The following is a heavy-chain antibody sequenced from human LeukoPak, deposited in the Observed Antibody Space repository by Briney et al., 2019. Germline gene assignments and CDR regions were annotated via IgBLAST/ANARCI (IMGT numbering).Heavy chain of an antibody. D-gene: IGHD3-22*01. CDR2: ISSSSSYI. J-gene: IGHJ4*02. CDR3: ARVGRHSSGYFY. CDR1: GFTFSSYS. Sequence: PGGSLRLSCAASGFTFSSYSMNWVRQAPGKGLEWVSSISSSSSYIYYADSVKGRFTISRDNAKNSLYLQMNSLRAEDTAVYYCARVGRHSSGYFYWGQGTLVTVSS. V-gene: IGHV3-21*01.